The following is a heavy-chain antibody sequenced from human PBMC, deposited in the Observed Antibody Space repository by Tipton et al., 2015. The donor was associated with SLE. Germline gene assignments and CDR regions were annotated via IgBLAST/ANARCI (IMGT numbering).Heavy chain of an antibody. V-gene: IGHV4-34*01. CDR2: VTQSGAT. J-gene: IGHJ2*01. CDR3: AREKGITNNWYFDL. Sequence: LRLSCAVYGGSFNDYYWSWIRQPPGKGLEWIGEVTQSGATNYNPSLKSRVTISVDTSQTQFSLKLTSVTAADTAVYYCAREKGITNNWYFDLWGRGTLVTVSS. D-gene: IGHD3-10*01. CDR1: GGSFNDYY.